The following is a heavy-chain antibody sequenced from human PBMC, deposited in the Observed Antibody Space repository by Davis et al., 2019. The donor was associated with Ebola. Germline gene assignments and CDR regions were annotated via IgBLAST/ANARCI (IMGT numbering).Heavy chain of an antibody. J-gene: IGHJ4*02. CDR3: ARGSEMANPADGDY. D-gene: IGHD5-24*01. V-gene: IGHV3-11*04. CDR1: GFTFSDYY. Sequence: GGSLRLSCAASGFTFSDYYMSWIRQAPGKGLEWVSYISGSDNTIYYADSVKGRFTISRDNAKNSLYLQMNSLRAEDTAVYYCARGSEMANPADGDYWGQGTLVTVSS. CDR2: ISGSDNTI.